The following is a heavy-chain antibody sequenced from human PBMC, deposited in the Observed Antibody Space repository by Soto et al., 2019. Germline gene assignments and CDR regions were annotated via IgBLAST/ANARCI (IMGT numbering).Heavy chain of an antibody. J-gene: IGHJ3*01. Sequence: QVQLVQSGAEVKKPGASVRVSCKASGYTFTSYYIHWVRQAPGHGPEWMGMISPSSGGTDYAKKFQGIVSMTSNTSTSTFFMEMSSLSSEDTAVYYCTRSIIPSGGTDACELWGQGTLVTVSS. V-gene: IGHV1-46*03. CDR1: GYTFTSYY. CDR3: TRSIIPSGGTDACEL. D-gene: IGHD6-13*01. CDR2: ISPSSGGT.